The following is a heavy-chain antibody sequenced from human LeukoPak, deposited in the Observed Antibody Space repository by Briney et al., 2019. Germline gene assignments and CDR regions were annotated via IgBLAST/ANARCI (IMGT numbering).Heavy chain of an antibody. CDR2: IKQDGSEK. CDR1: GFTFSNYW. Sequence: GGSLRLSCAASGFTFSNYWMSWVRQAPGKGLEWVANIKQDGSEKYYVDSVKGRFTISRDNAKNSLYLQMNSLRAEDTAVYYCASAHYGDYGGFANLNFWGQGTLVTVSS. CDR3: ASAHYGDYGGFANLNF. D-gene: IGHD4-17*01. V-gene: IGHV3-7*01. J-gene: IGHJ4*02.